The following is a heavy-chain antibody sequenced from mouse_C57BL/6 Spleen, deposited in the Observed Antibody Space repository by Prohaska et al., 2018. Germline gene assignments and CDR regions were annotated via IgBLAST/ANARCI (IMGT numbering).Heavy chain of an antibody. J-gene: IGHJ1*03. CDR3: ARIYYGNYYWYFDV. D-gene: IGHD2-1*01. CDR2: INPNNGGT. CDR1: GYTFTDYY. Sequence: EVQLQQSGPELVKPGASVKISCKASGYTFTDYYMNWVKQSHGKSLEWIGDINPNNGGTSYNQKFKGKATLTVDKSSSTAYMELRSLTSEDSAVYYCARIYYGNYYWYFDVWGTGTTVTVSS. V-gene: IGHV1-26*01.